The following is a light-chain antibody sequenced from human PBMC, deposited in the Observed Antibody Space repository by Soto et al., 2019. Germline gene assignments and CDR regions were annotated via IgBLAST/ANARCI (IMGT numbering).Light chain of an antibody. V-gene: IGKV3-20*01. CDR1: QILSSNY. CDR2: GES. CDR3: QYHGSSPIT. J-gene: IGKJ5*01. Sequence: IVLTQSPGTLSLSPGEGATLSCKASQILSSNYLAWYQQKPGQAPRLLIYGESRRATGIPDRFSGSGSGTDFTLAIRRLEPEDFALFYCQYHGSSPITFGQGTRLEIK.